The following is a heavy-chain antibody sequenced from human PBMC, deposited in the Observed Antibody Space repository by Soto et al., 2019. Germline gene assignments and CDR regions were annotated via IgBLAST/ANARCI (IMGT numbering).Heavy chain of an antibody. J-gene: IGHJ4*02. D-gene: IGHD5-18*01. CDR2: IIPMFGTP. CDR1: GGTFSSHA. Sequence: QVQLVQSGAEVKKPGSSVRVSCKASGGTFSSHAFTWVRQAPGQGLEWMGGIIPMFGTPNYAQKFQGRLTITAESGTSYMELRSLRAEDTAVFFCARHRDVGDGYSFGIFDRWGQGTLVTVSS. CDR3: ARHRDVGDGYSFGIFDR. V-gene: IGHV1-69*01.